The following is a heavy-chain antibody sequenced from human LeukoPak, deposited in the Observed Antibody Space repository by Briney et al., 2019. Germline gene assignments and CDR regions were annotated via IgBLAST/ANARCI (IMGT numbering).Heavy chain of an antibody. CDR2: ISGSGGST. D-gene: IGHD3-10*01. CDR1: GITFSRSW. J-gene: IGHJ4*02. Sequence: GGSLRLSCAASGITFSRSWMSWVRQAPGKGLEWVSGISGSGGSTYYADSVKGRFTISRDNSKNTLYLQMNSLRAEDTAVYYCAKEGVHPSGEFPFDYWGQGTLVTVSS. V-gene: IGHV3-23*01. CDR3: AKEGVHPSGEFPFDY.